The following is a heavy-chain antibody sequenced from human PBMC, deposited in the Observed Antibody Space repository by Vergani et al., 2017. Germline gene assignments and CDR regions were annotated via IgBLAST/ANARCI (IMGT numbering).Heavy chain of an antibody. CDR2: ISSSGSTI. CDR3: ARDEGYCTNGVCYERNLFDP. Sequence: QVQLVESGGGLVKPGGSLRLSCAASGFTFSDYYMSWIRQAPGKGLEWVSYISSSGSTIYYADSVKGRFTISRDNAKNSLYLQMNSLRAEDTAVYYCARDEGYCTNGVCYERNLFDPWGQGTLVTVSS. CDR1: GFTFSDYY. J-gene: IGHJ5*02. V-gene: IGHV3-11*01. D-gene: IGHD2-8*01.